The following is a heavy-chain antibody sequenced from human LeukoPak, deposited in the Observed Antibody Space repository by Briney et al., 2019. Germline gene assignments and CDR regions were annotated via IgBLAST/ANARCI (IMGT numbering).Heavy chain of an antibody. CDR3: ARDVSLRFLEWLHFDY. CDR2: ISSSSSTI. V-gene: IGHV3-48*01. J-gene: IGHJ4*02. CDR1: GFTFSSYS. D-gene: IGHD3-3*01. Sequence: GGSLRLSSAASGFTFSSYSMNWVRQAPGKGLEWVSYISSSSSTIYYADSVKGRFTISRDNAKNSLYLQMNSLRAEDTAVYYCARDVSLRFLEWLHFDYWGQGTLVTVSS.